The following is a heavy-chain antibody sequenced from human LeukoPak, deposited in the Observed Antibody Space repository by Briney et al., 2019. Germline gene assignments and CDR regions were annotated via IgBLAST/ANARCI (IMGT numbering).Heavy chain of an antibody. V-gene: IGHV4-38-2*02. CDR2: IYHSGNT. CDR3: ARGARSSSWYVPYYFDY. CDR1: GYSISSGYY. J-gene: IGHJ4*02. Sequence: SETLSLTCTVSGYSISSGYYWGWIRQPPGKGLEWIGTIYHSGNTYNNPSLKSRVTISVDMSKSQFSLKLSSVTAADTAVYYCARGARSSSWYVPYYFDYWGQGTLVTVSS. D-gene: IGHD6-13*01.